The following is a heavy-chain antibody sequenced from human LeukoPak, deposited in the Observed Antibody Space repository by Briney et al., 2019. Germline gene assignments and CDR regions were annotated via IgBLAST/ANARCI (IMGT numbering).Heavy chain of an antibody. Sequence: GGSLRLSCAASGFTFSSYWMSWVRQAAGRGLEWVANIKQDGSEKYYADSVKGRFTISRDNAKNSLYLQMNSLRAEDTALYYCAKDLGRSAYDRPFDYWGQGTLVTVSS. J-gene: IGHJ4*02. V-gene: IGHV3-7*03. CDR3: AKDLGRSAYDRPFDY. D-gene: IGHD5-12*01. CDR2: IKQDGSEK. CDR1: GFTFSSYW.